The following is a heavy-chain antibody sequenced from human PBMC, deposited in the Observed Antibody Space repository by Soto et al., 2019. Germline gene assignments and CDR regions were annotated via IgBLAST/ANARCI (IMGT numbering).Heavy chain of an antibody. CDR1: GFPFSSYG. J-gene: IGHJ4*02. Sequence: PGGSLRLSCAASGFPFSSYGMHWVRQAPGKGLEWVAVISYDGSNKYYADSVKGRFTISRDNSKNTLYLQMNSLRAEDTAVYYCAKGAPGISLGYYDSSGYYGGSYFDYWGQGTLVTVSS. V-gene: IGHV3-30*18. CDR2: ISYDGSNK. D-gene: IGHD3-22*01. CDR3: AKGAPGISLGYYDSSGYYGGSYFDY.